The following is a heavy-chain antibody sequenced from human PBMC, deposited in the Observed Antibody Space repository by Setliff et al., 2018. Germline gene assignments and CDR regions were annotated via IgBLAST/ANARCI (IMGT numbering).Heavy chain of an antibody. CDR2: IYYSGST. D-gene: IGHD4-17*01. CDR3: AGSTVTHVDY. J-gene: IGHJ4*02. CDR1: GGSIRSYY. Sequence: SETLSLTCTVSGGSIRSYYWNWIRQPPGKGLEWIGYIYYSGSTNYNPSLKSRVTISVDTSKNHFSLKLSSVTAADTAVYYCAGSTVTHVDYWGQGTLVTVSS. V-gene: IGHV4-59*08.